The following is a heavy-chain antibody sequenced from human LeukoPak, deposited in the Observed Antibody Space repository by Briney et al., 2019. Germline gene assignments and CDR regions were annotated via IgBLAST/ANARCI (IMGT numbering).Heavy chain of an antibody. V-gene: IGHV4-39*01. CDR1: GGSLNSSSYY. CDR3: ARGYDNSGYYYVPDY. J-gene: IGHJ4*02. D-gene: IGHD3-22*01. Sequence: SETLSLTCTVSGGSLNSSSYYWGWIRQPPGKGLEWIGNIYYSGSTYYNPSLKGRVTISVDKSKNQFYLKLSSVTAEDTAVYYCARGYDNSGYYYVPDYWGQGTLVTVSS. CDR2: IYYSGST.